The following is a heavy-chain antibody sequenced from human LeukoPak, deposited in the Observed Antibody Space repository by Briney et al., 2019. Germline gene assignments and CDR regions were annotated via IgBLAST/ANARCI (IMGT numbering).Heavy chain of an antibody. J-gene: IGHJ4*02. V-gene: IGHV1-46*01. CDR1: GYTFTSYF. Sequence: ASVKVSCKASGYTFTSYFIHWVRHAPGQELEWMGIINPSGGSTSCAQKFQGRVTMTRDTSTSTVYMELSSLRSEDTAMYSCARGNDGGNSNFDSWGQGTLVTVSS. D-gene: IGHD4-23*01. CDR3: ARGNDGGNSNFDS. CDR2: INPSGGST.